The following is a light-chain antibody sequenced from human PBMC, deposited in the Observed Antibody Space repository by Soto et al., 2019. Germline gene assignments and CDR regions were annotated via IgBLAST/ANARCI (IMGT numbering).Light chain of an antibody. CDR3: QQYYNYPRT. Sequence: VIWVTQSPSLLSASSGDSVTINCHLSHVINTSLGWYRHKPGKAPEVLIYDVSVLESGVPSRFRGSGSGTDFTLTISRLQSEDVATYYCQQYYNYPRTFGQGTKVEL. J-gene: IGKJ1*01. CDR1: HVINTS. V-gene: IGKV1D-8*01. CDR2: DVS.